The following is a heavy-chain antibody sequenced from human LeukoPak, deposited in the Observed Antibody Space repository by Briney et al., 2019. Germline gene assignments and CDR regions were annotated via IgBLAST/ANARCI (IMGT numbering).Heavy chain of an antibody. J-gene: IGHJ4*02. CDR3: ARFTAAGFFADY. V-gene: IGHV4-61*05. CDR2: IYTSGST. CDR1: GGSISSSSYY. Sequence: PSETLSLTCTVSGGSISSSSYYWGWICQPPGKGLEWIGRIYTSGSTNYNPSLKSRVTMSVDTSKNQFSLKLSSVTAADTAVYYCARFTAAGFFADYWGQGTLVTVSS. D-gene: IGHD3-3*01.